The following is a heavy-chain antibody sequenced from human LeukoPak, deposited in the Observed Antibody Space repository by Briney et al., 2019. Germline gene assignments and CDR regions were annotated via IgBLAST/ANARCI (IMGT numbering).Heavy chain of an antibody. CDR1: GGSFSGYY. V-gene: IGHV4-34*01. CDR3: ARVSTSHCLDY. J-gene: IGHJ4*02. D-gene: IGHD2-2*01. CDR2: INHSGSA. Sequence: KPSETLSLTCAVYGGSFSGYYWSWIRQPPGKGLEWIGEINHSGSANYNPSLKSRVTISVDTSKNQFSLKLSSVTAADTAVYYCARVSTSHCLDYWGQGTLVTVSS.